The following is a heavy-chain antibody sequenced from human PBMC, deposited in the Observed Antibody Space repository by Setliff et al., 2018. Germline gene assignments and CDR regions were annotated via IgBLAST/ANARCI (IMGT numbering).Heavy chain of an antibody. CDR2: IIPIFGTA. Sequence: ASVKVSCKASGGTFSSYAISWVRQAPGQGLEWMGRIIPIFGTANYAQKFQGRVTITADKSTSTAYMELSSLRSEDTAVYYCARGRHPPWSGYPYYGRSYAFDIWGQGTMVTVSS. CDR1: GGTFSSYA. V-gene: IGHV1-69*06. D-gene: IGHD3-3*01. CDR3: ARGRHPPWSGYPYYGRSYAFDI. J-gene: IGHJ3*02.